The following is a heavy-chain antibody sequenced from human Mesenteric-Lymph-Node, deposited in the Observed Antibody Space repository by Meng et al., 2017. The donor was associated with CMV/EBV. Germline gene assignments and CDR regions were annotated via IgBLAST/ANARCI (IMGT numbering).Heavy chain of an antibody. D-gene: IGHD3-3*01. CDR2: IKPDGSEK. Sequence: GGSLRLSCAVSGFTVSSNYMSWVRQAPGKGLEWVANIKPDGSEKYYVHSVKGRFTISRDNAKNSLYLQMNSLRAEDTAVYFCATYHFWSGYAFDYWGQGTLVTVSS. CDR1: GFTVSSNY. J-gene: IGHJ4*02. CDR3: ATYHFWSGYAFDY. V-gene: IGHV3-7*01.